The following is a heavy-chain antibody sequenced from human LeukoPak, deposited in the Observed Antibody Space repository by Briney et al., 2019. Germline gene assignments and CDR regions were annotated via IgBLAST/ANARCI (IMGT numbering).Heavy chain of an antibody. J-gene: IGHJ4*02. D-gene: IGHD2/OR15-2a*01. CDR2: IKKGGSEK. Sequence: GGSLRLSCAASGFTFSNYWMNWVRQAPGKGPEWVAIIKKGGSEKYYVDSVKGRFTISRDNVKNSLYLQMNSLRADDTAVYFCAGGAGFLIDYWGQGALVTVSS. V-gene: IGHV3-7*01. CDR1: GFTFSNYW. CDR3: AGGAGFLIDY.